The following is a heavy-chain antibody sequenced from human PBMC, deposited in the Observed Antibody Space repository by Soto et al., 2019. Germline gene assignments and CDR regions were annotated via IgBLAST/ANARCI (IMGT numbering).Heavy chain of an antibody. Sequence: QVQLVESGGGVVQPGRSLRLSCAASGFTFSSYGMHWVRQAPGKGLEWVAVISYGGSNKYYADSVKYRFTISRDKSKNTLYLQMNNLRAEDTAVYYCAKDNCISTSCYRLYNWFDPWGQGTLVTVCS. CDR3: AKDNCISTSCYRLYNWFDP. J-gene: IGHJ5*02. CDR1: GFTFSSYG. CDR2: ISYGGSNK. D-gene: IGHD2-2*01. V-gene: IGHV3-30*18.